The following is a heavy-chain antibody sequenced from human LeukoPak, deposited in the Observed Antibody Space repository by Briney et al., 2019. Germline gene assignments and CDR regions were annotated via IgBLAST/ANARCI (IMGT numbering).Heavy chain of an antibody. CDR1: GGSINGFY. D-gene: IGHD6-13*01. J-gene: IGHJ3*02. CDR3: ARRSPIIAAGDAYDI. CDR2: IFTDGST. V-gene: IGHV4-4*07. Sequence: PSETLSLTCTVSGGSINGFYWSWIRQPAGKGLEWIGRIFTDGSTAYNPSLQSRLTMSIDMSKNQFSLRLTSVTAADTAVYYCARRSPIIAAGDAYDIWGQGTLVTVSS.